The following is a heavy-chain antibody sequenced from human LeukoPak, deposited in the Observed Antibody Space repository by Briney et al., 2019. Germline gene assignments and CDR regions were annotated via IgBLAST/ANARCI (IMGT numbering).Heavy chain of an antibody. V-gene: IGHV4-39*02. Sequence: SETLSLTCIVSGGSISSSGYYWAWIRQPPGKGREWVGSIYYSGTTYYHPSLKSRVTISLDTSRNHFSLKLTSVTAAHPAVYFCARPPSGYYDHWGQGTPVTVSS. CDR2: IYYSGTT. D-gene: IGHD3-3*01. J-gene: IGHJ4*02. CDR3: ARPPSGYYDH. CDR1: GGSISSSGYY.